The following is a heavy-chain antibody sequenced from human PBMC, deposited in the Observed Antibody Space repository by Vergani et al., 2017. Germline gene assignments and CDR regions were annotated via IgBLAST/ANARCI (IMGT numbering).Heavy chain of an antibody. CDR1: GFTFSSYS. J-gene: IGHJ3*02. Sequence: EVQLVESGGGLVKPGGSLRLSCAASGFTFSSYSMNWVRQAPGKGLEWVSSISSSSSYIYYADSVKGRFTISRDNAKNSLYLQMNSLRAEDTAVYYCARDFRYYEDSSGQGDAFDIWGQGTMVTVSS. D-gene: IGHD3-22*01. CDR3: ARDFRYYEDSSGQGDAFDI. CDR2: ISSSSSYI. V-gene: IGHV3-21*01.